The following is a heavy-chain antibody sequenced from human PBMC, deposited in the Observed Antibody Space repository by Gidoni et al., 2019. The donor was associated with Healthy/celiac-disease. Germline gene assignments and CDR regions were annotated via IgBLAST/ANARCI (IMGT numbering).Heavy chain of an antibody. CDR3: TTASDSSGYFPFDI. J-gene: IGHJ3*02. D-gene: IGHD3-22*01. CDR2: IKSRTDGGTT. V-gene: IGHV3-15*01. CDR1: GFTFSNAW. Sequence: EVQLVGSGGGLVKPGGSLRLSCAASGFTFSNAWMPWVRQAPGKGLEWVGRIKSRTDGGTTDYAAPVKGRFTISRDDSKNTLYLQMNSLKTEDTAVYYCTTASDSSGYFPFDIWGQGTVVTVSS.